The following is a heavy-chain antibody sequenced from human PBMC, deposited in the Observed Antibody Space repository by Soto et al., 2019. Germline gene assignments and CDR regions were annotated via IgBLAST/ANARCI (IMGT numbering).Heavy chain of an antibody. J-gene: IGHJ5*02. Sequence: QVQLQESGPGLVKPSETLSLTCSVSGGFISSYYWSWIRQPPGKGLEWIGYIYYSGSANYNPSLKSRVTISVDTSNNQFSLKLNSVTAADTAVYYCARGHSNYASGNLAFDPWGQGTLVTVSS. CDR3: ARGHSNYASGNLAFDP. D-gene: IGHD3-10*01. CDR2: IYYSGSA. V-gene: IGHV4-59*01. CDR1: GGFISSYY.